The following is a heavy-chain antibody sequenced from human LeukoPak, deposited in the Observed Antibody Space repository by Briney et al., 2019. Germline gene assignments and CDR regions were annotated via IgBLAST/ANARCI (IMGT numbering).Heavy chain of an antibody. D-gene: IGHD3-22*01. Sequence: SETLSLTCTVSGGSISSSSYYWGWIRQPPGKGLEWIGYIYHSGSTYYNPSLKSRVTISVDRSKNQFSLKLSSVTAADTAVYYCAGGRPATYYYDSSGYPFDYWGQGTLVTVS. CDR1: GGSISSSSYY. J-gene: IGHJ4*02. CDR3: AGGRPATYYYDSSGYPFDY. V-gene: IGHV4-39*07. CDR2: IYHSGST.